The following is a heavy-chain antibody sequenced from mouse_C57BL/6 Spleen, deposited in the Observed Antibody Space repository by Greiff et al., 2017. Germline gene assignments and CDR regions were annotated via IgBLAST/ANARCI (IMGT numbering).Heavy chain of an antibody. J-gene: IGHJ2*01. V-gene: IGHV1-81*01. Sequence: VKLVESGAELARPGASVKLSCKASGYTFTSYGISWVKQRTGQGLEWIGEIYPRSGNTYYNEKFKGKATLTADKASSTAYMELRSLTSEDSAVYFCARTIYYDYDEHHDYWGQGTTRTVSS. CDR3: ARTIYYDYDEHHDY. D-gene: IGHD2-4*01. CDR1: GYTFTSYG. CDR2: IYPRSGNT.